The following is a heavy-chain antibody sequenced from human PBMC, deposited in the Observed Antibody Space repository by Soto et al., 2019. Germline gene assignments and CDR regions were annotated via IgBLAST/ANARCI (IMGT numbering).Heavy chain of an antibody. CDR1: GGTFSSYT. V-gene: IGHV1-69*02. CDR2: IIPILGIA. CDR3: ARGLAGDLQTSFDY. Sequence: QVQLVQSGAEVKKPGSSVKVSCKASGGTFSSYTISWVRQAPGQGLEWMGRIIPILGIANYAQKFQGRVTITADKXXSTAYMELSSLRSEDTAVYYCARGLAGDLQTSFDYWGQGTLVTVSS. J-gene: IGHJ4*02.